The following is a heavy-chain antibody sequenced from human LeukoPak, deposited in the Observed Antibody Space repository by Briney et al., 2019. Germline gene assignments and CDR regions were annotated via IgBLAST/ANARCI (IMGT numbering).Heavy chain of an antibody. J-gene: IGHJ4*02. CDR3: ARLPPPSYCGGDCSTD. CDR2: IYYSGST. CDR1: GGSISSYY. V-gene: IGHV4-59*08. Sequence: SETLSLTCTVSGGSISSYYWSWIRQPPGKGLEWVEYIYYSGSTNYNPSLKSRVTISVDTSKNQFSLKLSSVTAADTAVYYCARLPPPSYCGGDCSTDWGQGTLVTVFS. D-gene: IGHD2-21*02.